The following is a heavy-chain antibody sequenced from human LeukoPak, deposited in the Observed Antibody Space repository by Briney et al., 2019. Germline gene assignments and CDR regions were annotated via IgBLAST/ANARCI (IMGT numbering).Heavy chain of an antibody. D-gene: IGHD3-22*01. Sequence: ASVKVSCKASGYTFTSYGISWVRQAPGQGLEWKGWISAYNGNTNYAQKLQGRVTMTTDTSTSTAYMELRSLRSDDTAVYYCARLYYYYDSSGYSIQLEFDYWGQGTLVTVSS. CDR3: ARLYYYYDSSGYSIQLEFDY. J-gene: IGHJ4*02. V-gene: IGHV1-18*01. CDR1: GYTFTSYG. CDR2: ISAYNGNT.